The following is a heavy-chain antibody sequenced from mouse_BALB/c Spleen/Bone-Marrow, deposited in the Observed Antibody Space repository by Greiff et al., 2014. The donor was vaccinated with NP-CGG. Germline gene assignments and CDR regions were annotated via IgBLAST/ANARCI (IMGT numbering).Heavy chain of an antibody. CDR3: ARRGLGEFDY. CDR2: INPGSGGT. V-gene: IGHV1-54*01. Sequence: QVQLQQSGAELVRPGTSVKVSCKASGYAFTNYLIEWVKQRPGQGLEWIGVINPGSGGTNYNEKFKGKATLTADKSSSTAYMQLSSLTSDDSAVYFCARRGLGEFDYWGQGTTLTVSS. J-gene: IGHJ2*01. D-gene: IGHD4-1*01. CDR1: GYAFTNYL.